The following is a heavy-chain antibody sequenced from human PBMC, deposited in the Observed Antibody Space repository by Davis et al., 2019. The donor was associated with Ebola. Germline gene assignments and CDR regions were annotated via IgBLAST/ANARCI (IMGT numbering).Heavy chain of an antibody. CDR1: GFTFSSYA. Sequence: GESLKISCADSGFTFSSYAMHWVRQAPGKGLEWVAVISYDGSNKYYADSVKGRFTISRDNSKNTLYPQMNSLRGEDTAVYYCTRWGLIAARQGLMDVWGKGTTVTVSS. V-gene: IGHV3-30-3*01. CDR2: ISYDGSNK. CDR3: TRWGLIAARQGLMDV. J-gene: IGHJ6*03. D-gene: IGHD6-6*01.